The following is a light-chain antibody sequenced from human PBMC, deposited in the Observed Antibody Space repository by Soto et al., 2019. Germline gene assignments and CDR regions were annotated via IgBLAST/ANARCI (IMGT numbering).Light chain of an antibody. V-gene: IGLV2-14*01. J-gene: IGLJ1*01. CDR1: SNDIGGYNT. Sequence: QSALTQPASVSGSPGQSITISCTGTSNDIGGYNTVSWYQQHPGKAPKLMIYAVSNRPSGVSNRFSGSKSGNTASLTISGLQAEDEADYYCSSYVGDRTDVFGTGTKLTVL. CDR2: AVS. CDR3: SSYVGDRTDV.